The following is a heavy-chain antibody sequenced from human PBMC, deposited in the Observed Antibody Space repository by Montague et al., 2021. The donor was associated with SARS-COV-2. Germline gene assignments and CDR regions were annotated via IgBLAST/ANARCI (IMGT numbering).Heavy chain of an antibody. CDR2: IYSGGST. CDR3: ASLGYCSGGSCSTDWFDP. CDR1: GFTVSSNY. J-gene: IGHJ5*02. D-gene: IGHD2-15*01. Sequence: SLRLSCAASGFTVSSNYMSWVRQAPGKGLEWVSVIYSGGSTYYADSVKGRFTIYRDNSKNTLYLQMNSLRAEDTAVYYCASLGYCSGGSCSTDWFDPWGQGTLVTVSS. V-gene: IGHV3-66*02.